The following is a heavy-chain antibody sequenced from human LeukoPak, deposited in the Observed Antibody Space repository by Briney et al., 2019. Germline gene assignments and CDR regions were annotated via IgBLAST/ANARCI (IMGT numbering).Heavy chain of an antibody. CDR2: IYSAGST. CDR3: ARSFRYSEYYFDH. Sequence: GGSLRLSCAASGFTVSSNYMSWVRQAPGKGLEWVSMIYSAGSTYYVDSVMGRFAISRDSSKNTLYLQMNSLRAEDTAVYYCARSFRYSEYYFDHWGQGTLVTVSS. CDR1: GFTVSSNY. J-gene: IGHJ4*02. D-gene: IGHD3-3*01. V-gene: IGHV3-53*01.